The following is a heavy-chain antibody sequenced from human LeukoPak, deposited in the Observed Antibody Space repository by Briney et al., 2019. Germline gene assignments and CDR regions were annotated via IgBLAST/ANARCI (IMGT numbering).Heavy chain of an antibody. J-gene: IGHJ6*02. V-gene: IGHV4-59*12. CDR1: GGSIRSYY. Sequence: KASETLSLTCTVSGGSIRSYYWSWIRQPPGKGLEWIGYIYYTGSTNYNPTLKSRVTISVDTSKNQFSLKLSSVTAADTAVYYCARDRGPNYDILTGYYSSGMDVWGQGTTVTVSS. CDR2: IYYTGST. CDR3: ARDRGPNYDILTGYYSSGMDV. D-gene: IGHD3-9*01.